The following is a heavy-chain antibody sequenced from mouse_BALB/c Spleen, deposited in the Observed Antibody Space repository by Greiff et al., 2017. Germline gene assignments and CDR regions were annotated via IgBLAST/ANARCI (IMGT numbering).Heavy chain of an antibody. V-gene: IGHV1S137*01. CDR2: ISTYYGDA. J-gene: IGHJ4*01. Sequence: VKLQQSGAELVRPGVSVKISCKGSGYTFTDYAMHWVKQSHAKSLEWIGVISTYYGDASYNQKFKGKATMTVDKSSSTAYMELARLTSEDSAIYYCARGGTSSYAMDYWGQGTSVTVSS. D-gene: IGHD6-1*01. CDR3: ARGGTSSYAMDY. CDR1: GYTFTDYA.